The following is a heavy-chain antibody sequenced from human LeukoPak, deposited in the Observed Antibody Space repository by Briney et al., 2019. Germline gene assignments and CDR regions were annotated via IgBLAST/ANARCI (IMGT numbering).Heavy chain of an antibody. V-gene: IGHV1-8*03. D-gene: IGHD1-14*01. CDR2: MNPNSGNT. J-gene: IGHJ3*02. CDR1: GYTFTSYD. Sequence: ASVLVSCKASGYTFTSYDINWVRQATGQGLEWMGWMNPNSGNTGYAQKFQGRVTITRNTSISTAYMELSSLRSEDTAVYYCARVRRTAVAFDIWGQGTMVTVSS. CDR3: ARVRRTAVAFDI.